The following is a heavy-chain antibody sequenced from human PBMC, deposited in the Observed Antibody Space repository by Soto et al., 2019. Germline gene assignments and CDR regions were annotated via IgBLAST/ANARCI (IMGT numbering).Heavy chain of an antibody. Sequence: SETLSLTCTVSGGSISSSSYYWGWIRQPPGKGLEWIGSIYYSGSTYYNPSLKSRVTISVDTSKNQFSLKLSSVTAADTAVYYCARGRVASIGRDGFSGHWFDPWGQGTLVTVSS. J-gene: IGHJ5*02. CDR2: IYYSGST. CDR1: GGSISSSSYY. V-gene: IGHV4-39*01. CDR3: ARGRVASIGRDGFSGHWFDP. D-gene: IGHD2-15*01.